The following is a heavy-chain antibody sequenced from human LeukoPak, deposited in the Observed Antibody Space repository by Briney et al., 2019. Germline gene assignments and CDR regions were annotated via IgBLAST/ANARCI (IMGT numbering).Heavy chain of an antibody. CDR2: ISSDGSDK. CDR1: GFTFSDYA. CDR3: AKGSATTVVTIDY. D-gene: IGHD4-23*01. V-gene: IGHV3-30*18. Sequence: GRSLRLSCAASGFTFSDYAMHWVRQAPGKGLEWVADISSDGSDKYYADSVKGRFTISRDNSKNTMYLQMNSLRDEDTAVYYCAKGSATTVVTIDYWGQGTLVTVSS. J-gene: IGHJ4*02.